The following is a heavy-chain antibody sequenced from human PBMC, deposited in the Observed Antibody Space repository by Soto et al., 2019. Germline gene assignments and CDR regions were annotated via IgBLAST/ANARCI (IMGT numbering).Heavy chain of an antibody. Sequence: QVQLVESGGGVVQPGRSLRLSCAASGFTFRQYGMHWVRQAPGKGLEWVAWINPNTGDTKYDQKFQGRVTVTRDTSNRILYMELSSLRSDDTAIYYCARKSLYGSGSSFDFWGQGTLVTVSS. D-gene: IGHD3-10*01. CDR1: GFTFRQYG. CDR3: ARKSLYGSGSSFDF. J-gene: IGHJ5*01. CDR2: INPNTGDT. V-gene: IGHV1-2*02.